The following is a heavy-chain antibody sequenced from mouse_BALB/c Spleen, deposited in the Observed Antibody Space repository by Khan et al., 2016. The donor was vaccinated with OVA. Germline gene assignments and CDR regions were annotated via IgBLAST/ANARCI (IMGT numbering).Heavy chain of an antibody. V-gene: IGHV2-2*02. J-gene: IGHJ3*01. D-gene: IGHD2-4*01. CDR3: ARGGYDYGRGALFAY. CDR1: GFSLNNYS. Sequence: QMQLKESGPGLVQPSQSLSITCTVSGFSLNNYSVHWVRQSPGKGLEWLGVIWSAGSTDYNAAFISRLTISKDNSRSQAFFKMNSMQPNDTDIYYRARGGYDYGRGALFAYWGQGTLVTVSA. CDR2: IWSAGST.